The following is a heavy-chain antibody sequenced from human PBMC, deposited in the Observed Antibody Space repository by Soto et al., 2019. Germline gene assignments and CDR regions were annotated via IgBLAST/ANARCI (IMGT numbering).Heavy chain of an antibody. CDR1: GFTFTNYG. CDR2: ISYDGSNK. V-gene: IGHV3-30*03. D-gene: IGHD2-15*01. J-gene: IGHJ4*02. CDR3: VEGRS. Sequence: QVQLVESGGGVVQPGRSLRLSCAVSGFTFTNYGMNWVRQAPGKGLEWVAVISYDGSNKYYADPVEGRFTISRDNSKNYVYLQMNSLRAEDTVVYYCVEGRSWVQGTLVTVSS.